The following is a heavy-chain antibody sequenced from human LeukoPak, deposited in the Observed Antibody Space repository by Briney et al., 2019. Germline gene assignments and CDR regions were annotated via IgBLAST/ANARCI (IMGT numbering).Heavy chain of an antibody. CDR1: GFTFSSYT. CDR3: AKGGKWDVTPFDY. D-gene: IGHD1-26*01. V-gene: IGHV3-23*01. Sequence: GGSLRLSCAASGFTFSSYTMSWVRQAPGKGLEWVSTITTSDGSTYYADSVKGRFTISRDNSKNTLYLQVNSLRAEDTAVYYCAKGGKWDVTPFDYWGQGTLVTVSS. CDR2: ITTSDGST. J-gene: IGHJ4*02.